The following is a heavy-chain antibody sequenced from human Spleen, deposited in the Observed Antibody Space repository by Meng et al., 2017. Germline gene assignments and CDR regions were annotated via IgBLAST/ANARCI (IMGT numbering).Heavy chain of an antibody. CDR1: GFPGFTFRNYA. D-gene: IGHD1/OR15-1a*01. CDR3: ATETNPDY. Sequence: QVQLVESGGGVVQPGRSLRLSCAASGFPGFTFRNYAMHWVRQAPGKGLEWVAVISFDGNKKYYADSVKGRFIISRDNSKKMLYLQLDSLTPEDTAVYFCATETNPDYWGQGTLVTVSS. V-gene: IGHV3-30-3*01. J-gene: IGHJ4*02. CDR2: ISFDGNKK.